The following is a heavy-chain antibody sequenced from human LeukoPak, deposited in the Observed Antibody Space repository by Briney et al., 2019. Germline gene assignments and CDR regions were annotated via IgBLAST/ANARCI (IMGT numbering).Heavy chain of an antibody. CDR3: AKDSKYYGSGHFDY. CDR2: ISYDGSNK. Sequence: PGQSLRLSCTGSGFTFGAHSMAWVRQAPGKGLEWVAVISYDGSNKYYADSVKGRFTISRDNSKNTLYLQMNSLRAEDTAVYYCAKDSKYYGSGHFDYWGQGTLVTVSS. J-gene: IGHJ4*02. V-gene: IGHV3-30*04. D-gene: IGHD3-10*01. CDR1: GFTFGAHS.